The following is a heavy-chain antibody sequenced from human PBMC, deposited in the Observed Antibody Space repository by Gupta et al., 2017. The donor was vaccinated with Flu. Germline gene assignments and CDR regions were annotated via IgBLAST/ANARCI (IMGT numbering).Heavy chain of an antibody. D-gene: IGHD2-2*01. Sequence: WVRQAPGKGLEWVSAISGSGGTTYYADSVKGRFTISRDNSKNTLYMQMNSLRAEDTAIYYCAKDLEVPEGATPGGDIWGQGTMVTVSS. J-gene: IGHJ3*02. CDR3: AKDLEVPEGATPGGDI. CDR2: ISGSGGTT. V-gene: IGHV3-23*01.